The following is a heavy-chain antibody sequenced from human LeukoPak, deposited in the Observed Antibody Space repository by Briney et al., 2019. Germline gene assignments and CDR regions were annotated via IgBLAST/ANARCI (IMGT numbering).Heavy chain of an antibody. CDR1: GGSFSGYY. V-gene: IGHV4-34*01. CDR3: ARGGYGSGWDYMDV. Sequence: SETLSLTCAVYGGSFSGYYWNWLRQPTGKGLEWIGGINHSGNTNYNPSLKSRVTISVDTSKNQFSLKLSSVTAADTAVYYCARGGYGSGWDYMDVWGKGTTVTVSS. J-gene: IGHJ6*03. D-gene: IGHD3-10*01. CDR2: INHSGNT.